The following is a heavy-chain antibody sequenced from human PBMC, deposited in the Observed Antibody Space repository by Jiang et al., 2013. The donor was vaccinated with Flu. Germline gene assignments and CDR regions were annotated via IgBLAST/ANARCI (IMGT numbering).Heavy chain of an antibody. J-gene: IGHJ5*02. CDR3: ARLLTVTRSNWFDP. Sequence: KPTQTLTLTCTFSGFSLSTSGMCVSWIRHAPRGKALEWLALIDWDDDKYYSTSLKTRLTISKDTSKNQVVLTMTNMDPVDTATYYCARLLTVTRSNWFDPWGQGTLVTVSS. V-gene: IGHV2-70*01. D-gene: IGHD4-17*01. CDR2: IDWDDDK. CDR1: GFSLSTSGMC.